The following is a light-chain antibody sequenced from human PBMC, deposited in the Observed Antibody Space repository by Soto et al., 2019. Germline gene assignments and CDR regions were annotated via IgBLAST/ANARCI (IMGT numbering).Light chain of an antibody. CDR1: SSDVGGYNY. CDR3: SSYTSSTTWV. CDR2: EVS. J-gene: IGLJ2*01. Sequence: QSVLTQPASVSGSPGQSITISCTGTSSDVGGYNYVSWYQQHPGKAPKVMIYEVSNRPSGVSNRFSGSKSGNTASLTISGLQAEDEADYYCSSYTSSTTWVFGGGTKVTCL. V-gene: IGLV2-14*01.